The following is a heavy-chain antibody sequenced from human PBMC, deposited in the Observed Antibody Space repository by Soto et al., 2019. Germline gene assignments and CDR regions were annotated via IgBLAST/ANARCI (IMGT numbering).Heavy chain of an antibody. Sequence: GGSLRLSCAASGFTFDDYAMHWVRQAPGKGLEWVSGISWNSGSIGYADSVKGRFTISRDNAKNSLYLQMNSLRAEDTALYYCAKDIGCSGGSCYSGINAFDIWGQGTMVTVS. V-gene: IGHV3-9*01. CDR3: AKDIGCSGGSCYSGINAFDI. CDR1: GFTFDDYA. J-gene: IGHJ3*02. D-gene: IGHD2-15*01. CDR2: ISWNSGSI.